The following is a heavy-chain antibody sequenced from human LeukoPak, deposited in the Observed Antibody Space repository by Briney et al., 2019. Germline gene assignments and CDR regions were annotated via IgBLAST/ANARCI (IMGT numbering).Heavy chain of an antibody. CDR2: INPNSGGT. V-gene: IGHV1-2*02. CDR3: ASFAWELLTDDAFDI. Sequence: GASVKVSCKASGYTFTGYYMHWVRQAPGQGLEWMGWINPNSGGTNYAQKFQGRVTMTRDTSISTAYMELSRLRSDDTAVYYCASFAWELLTDDAFDIWGQGTVVTVSS. J-gene: IGHJ3*02. CDR1: GYTFTGYY. D-gene: IGHD1-26*01.